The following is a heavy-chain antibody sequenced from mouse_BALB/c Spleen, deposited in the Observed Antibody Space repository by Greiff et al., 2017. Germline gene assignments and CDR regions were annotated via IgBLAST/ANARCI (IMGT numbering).Heavy chain of an antibody. Sequence: EVMLVESGGGLVKPGGSLKLSCAASGFTFSSYAMSWVRQSPEKRLEWVAEISSGGSYTYYPDTVTGRFTISRDNAKNTLYLEMSSLRSEDTAMYYCARDYDGAMDYWGQGTSVTVSS. CDR1: GFTFSSYA. V-gene: IGHV5-9-4*01. D-gene: IGHD2-3*01. CDR2: ISSGGSYT. CDR3: ARDYDGAMDY. J-gene: IGHJ4*01.